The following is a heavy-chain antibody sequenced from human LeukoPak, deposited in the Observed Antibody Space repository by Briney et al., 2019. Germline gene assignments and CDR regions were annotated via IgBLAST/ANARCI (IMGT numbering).Heavy chain of an antibody. D-gene: IGHD3-3*01. CDR1: GGSFSGYY. V-gene: IGHV4-34*01. CDR2: INHSGST. J-gene: IGHJ4*02. Sequence: KSSETLSLTCAVYGGSFSGYYWSWIRQPPGKGLEWIGEINHSGSTNYNPSLKSRVTISVDTSKNQFSLKLSSVTAADTAVYYCARGRTYDFWSGPIDYWGQGTLVTVSS. CDR3: ARGRTYDFWSGPIDY.